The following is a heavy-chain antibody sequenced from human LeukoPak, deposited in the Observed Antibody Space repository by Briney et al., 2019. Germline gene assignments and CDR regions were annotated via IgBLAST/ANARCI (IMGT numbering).Heavy chain of an antibody. Sequence: ASVKVSCKASGYTFTSYGISWVRQAPGQGLEWMGWISAYNGNTNYAQKLQGRVTMTTDTSTSTAYMELRSLRSDDTAVYYCASHYYDSSGYYPPGAFDIWGQGTMVTVSS. CDR1: GYTFTSYG. V-gene: IGHV1-18*01. CDR3: ASHYYDSSGYYPPGAFDI. CDR2: ISAYNGNT. D-gene: IGHD3-22*01. J-gene: IGHJ3*02.